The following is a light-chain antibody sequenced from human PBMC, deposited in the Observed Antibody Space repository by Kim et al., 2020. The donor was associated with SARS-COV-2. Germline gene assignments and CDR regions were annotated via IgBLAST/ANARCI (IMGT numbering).Light chain of an antibody. CDR2: GAS. Sequence: TGERATLSCRASQSVSSSYLAWYQQKPGQAPRLLIYGASSRATGIPDRFSGSGSGTDFTLTISRLEPEDFAVYYCQQYGSSPGTFGQGTKVDIK. J-gene: IGKJ1*01. V-gene: IGKV3-20*01. CDR3: QQYGSSPGT. CDR1: QSVSSSY.